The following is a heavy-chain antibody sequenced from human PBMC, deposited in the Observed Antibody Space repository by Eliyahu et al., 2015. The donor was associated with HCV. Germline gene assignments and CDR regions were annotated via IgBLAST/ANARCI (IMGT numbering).Heavy chain of an antibody. Sequence: QVQLVQSGAEVKKPGASVKVSCKASGYTFTGYYMHWVRQAPGQGLEWMGWINPNSGGTSYAQKFQGRVTMSRDTSVSTAYMELSSLRSDDTAVYYCARGIEAVTLGLNFDYWGQGTLVTVSS. D-gene: IGHD2-15*01. CDR3: ARGIEAVTLGLNFDY. V-gene: IGHV1-2*02. CDR1: GYTFTGYY. CDR2: INPNSGGT. J-gene: IGHJ4*02.